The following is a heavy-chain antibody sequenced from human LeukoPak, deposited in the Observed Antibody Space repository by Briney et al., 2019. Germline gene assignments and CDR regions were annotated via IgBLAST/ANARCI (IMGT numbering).Heavy chain of an antibody. CDR2: ISPSSGAT. CDR1: GYTFTAYY. D-gene: IGHD3-10*01. V-gene: IGHV1-2*02. J-gene: IGHJ4*02. CDR3: ARGGDGLWFGELSHDY. Sequence: ASVKVSCKASGYTFTAYYIHWMRQAPGQGPEWMGWISPSSGATSSAQKFQGRVTMTRDTSISTAYMELSRLRSDDTAVYYCARGGDGLWFGELSHDYWGQGTLVTVSS.